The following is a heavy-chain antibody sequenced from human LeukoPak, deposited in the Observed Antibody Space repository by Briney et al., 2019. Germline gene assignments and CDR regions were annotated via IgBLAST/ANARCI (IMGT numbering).Heavy chain of an antibody. CDR2: ISAYNGNT. V-gene: IGHV1-18*01. D-gene: IGHD5-12*01. CDR1: GYTFTSYG. Sequence: EASVKVSFTASGYTFTSYGISWVRQAPGQGLEWMGWISAYNGNTNYAQKLQGRVTMTTDTSTSTAYMELRSLRSDDKAVYYCARDVATTSYYYYGMDVWGQGTTVTVPS. CDR3: ARDVATTSYYYYGMDV. J-gene: IGHJ6*02.